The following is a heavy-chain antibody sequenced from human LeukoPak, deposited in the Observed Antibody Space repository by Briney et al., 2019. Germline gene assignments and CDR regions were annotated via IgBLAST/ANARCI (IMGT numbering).Heavy chain of an antibody. CDR3: ARSPSGWYYFDY. Sequence: ASVKVSCKASGYTFTGYYMHSVRQAPGQGLEWMGWINPNSGGTNYAQKFQGRVTMTRDTSISTAYMELSRLRSDDTAVYYCARSPSGWYYFDYWGQGTLVTVSS. J-gene: IGHJ4*02. CDR1: GYTFTGYY. V-gene: IGHV1-2*02. D-gene: IGHD6-19*01. CDR2: INPNSGGT.